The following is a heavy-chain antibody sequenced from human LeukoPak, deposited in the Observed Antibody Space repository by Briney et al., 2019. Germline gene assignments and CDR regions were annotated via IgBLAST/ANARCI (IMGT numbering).Heavy chain of an antibody. Sequence: TGGSLRLSCAASGFTVSSNYMSWVRQAPGKGLEWVSVIYSGDSTYFADSVKGRFTISRDNSKNTLYLQMNSVRAEDTAVYYCAKDRGNIAARLGAFDIWGQGTMVTVSS. CDR3: AKDRGNIAARLGAFDI. CDR2: IYSGDST. J-gene: IGHJ3*02. D-gene: IGHD6-6*01. CDR1: GFTVSSNY. V-gene: IGHV3-66*01.